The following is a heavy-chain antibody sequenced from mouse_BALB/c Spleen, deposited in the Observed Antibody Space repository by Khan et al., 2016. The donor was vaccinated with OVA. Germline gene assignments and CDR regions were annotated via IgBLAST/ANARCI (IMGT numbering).Heavy chain of an antibody. D-gene: IGHD2-13*01. CDR3: ARSLYYSDSYAMDY. Sequence: EVQLQESGPGLVRPSQSLSLTCTVTGYSITSDFAWNWIRQFPGNKLEWMGYISSTGSTSYSPSLRSRISITRDTSKNQFFLHLYSLTAEDTATYYCARSLYYSDSYAMDYWGQGTSVTVSS. CDR1: GYSITSDFA. J-gene: IGHJ4*01. CDR2: ISSTGST. V-gene: IGHV3-2*02.